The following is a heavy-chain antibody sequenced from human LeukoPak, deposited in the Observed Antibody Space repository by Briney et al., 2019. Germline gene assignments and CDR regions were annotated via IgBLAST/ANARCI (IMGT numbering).Heavy chain of an antibody. J-gene: IGHJ4*02. V-gene: IGHV3-48*03. CDR1: GFTFSSYE. D-gene: IGHD3-22*01. Sequence: GGSLRLSCAASGFTFSSYEMNWVRQAPGKGLEWVSYISSSGSTMYYADSVKGRFTISRDNAKNSLYLQMNSLRAEDTAVYYCAGKAWLSNDYWGQGTLVTVSS. CDR3: AGKAWLSNDY. CDR2: ISSSGSTM.